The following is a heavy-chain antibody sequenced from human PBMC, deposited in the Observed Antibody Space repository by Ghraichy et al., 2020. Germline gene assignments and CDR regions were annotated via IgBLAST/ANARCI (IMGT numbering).Heavy chain of an antibody. Sequence: GGSLRLSCAASGFTFSTFAMAWVRQAPGKGLEWVSAITTTGGDTSYADSVRGRFTISRDNSKNTLYLQMNSLRAEDTAIYYCAISKGENSIFGGVTGYWGQGTLVTVSS. CDR2: ITTTGGDT. CDR3: AISKGENSIFGGVTGY. J-gene: IGHJ4*02. V-gene: IGHV3-23*01. D-gene: IGHD3-10*01. CDR1: GFTFSTFA.